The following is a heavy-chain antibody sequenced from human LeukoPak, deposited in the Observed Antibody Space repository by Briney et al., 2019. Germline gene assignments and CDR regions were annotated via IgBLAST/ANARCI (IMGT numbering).Heavy chain of an antibody. CDR2: INPSGGST. D-gene: IGHD3-22*01. CDR3: ARAHQSYYDSSGYYSGVDY. J-gene: IGHJ4*02. V-gene: IGHV1-46*01. Sequence: ASVKVSCKASGYTFTSYYMHWVRQAPGQGLEWMGIINPSGGSTSYAQKFQGRVTVTRDTSTSKVYMELSSLRSEDTAVYYCARAHQSYYDSSGYYSGVDYWGQGTLVTVSS. CDR1: GYTFTSYY.